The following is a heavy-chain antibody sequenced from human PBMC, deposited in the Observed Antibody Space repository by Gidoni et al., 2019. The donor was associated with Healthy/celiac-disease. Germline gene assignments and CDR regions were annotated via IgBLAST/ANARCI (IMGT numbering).Heavy chain of an antibody. J-gene: IGHJ4*02. D-gene: IGHD3-22*01. CDR1: GFTFSSYA. CDR2: ISGSGGST. Sequence: EVQLLESGGGLVQPGGSLRLSCSASGFTFSSYAMSWVRQAPGKGLEWVSAISGSGGSTYYADSVKGRFTISRDNSKNTLYLQMNSLRAEDTAVYYCAKDSTYPMIVVVISLYYFDYWGQGTLVTVSS. V-gene: IGHV3-23*01. CDR3: AKDSTYPMIVVVISLYYFDY.